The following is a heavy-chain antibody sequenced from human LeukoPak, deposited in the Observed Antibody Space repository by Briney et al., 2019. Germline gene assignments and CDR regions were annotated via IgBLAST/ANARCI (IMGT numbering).Heavy chain of an antibody. CDR1: GFTFSSYG. V-gene: IGHV3-30*02. J-gene: IGHJ6*03. D-gene: IGHD1-26*01. CDR3: ARDPYSGNYGNDYYYYMDV. CDR2: IRYDGSNK. Sequence: GGSLRLSCAASGFTFSSYGMHWVRQAPGKGLEWVAFIRYDGSNKYYADSVKGRFTISRDNAKNSLYLQMDSLGPEDTAVYYCARDPYSGNYGNDYYYYMDVWGKGTTVTISS.